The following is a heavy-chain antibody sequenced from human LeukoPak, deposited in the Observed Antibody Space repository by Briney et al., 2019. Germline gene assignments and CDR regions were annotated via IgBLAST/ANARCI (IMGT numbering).Heavy chain of an antibody. CDR2: IRYDGSNK. CDR1: GFTFSSYG. CDR3: AKDHYYYGSGTYYFDY. V-gene: IGHV3-30*02. D-gene: IGHD3-10*01. J-gene: IGHJ4*02. Sequence: PGGSLRLSCAASGFTFSSYGMHWVRQAPGKGLEWVAFIRYDGSNKYYADSVKGRFTISRDNSKNTLYLQMNSLRAEDTAVYYCAKDHYYYGSGTYYFDYWGREPWSPSPQ.